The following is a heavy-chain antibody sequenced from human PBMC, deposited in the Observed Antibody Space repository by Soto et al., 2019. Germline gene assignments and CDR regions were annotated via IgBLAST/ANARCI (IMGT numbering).Heavy chain of an antibody. V-gene: IGHV5-10-1*01. Sequence: GQALHISCEGCGYSFPSAWVCWVHQLPGKGXELMGRIDPTDSHTYYSPSFQGHITITRDMSTSKAYMELSRLRSEDTAVYYCAEDPPGPRIAKDYYGMDVWGQASIVTVS. CDR2: IDPTDSHT. D-gene: IGHD6-13*01. J-gene: IGHJ6*02. CDR1: GYSFPSAW. CDR3: AEDPPGPRIAKDYYGMDV.